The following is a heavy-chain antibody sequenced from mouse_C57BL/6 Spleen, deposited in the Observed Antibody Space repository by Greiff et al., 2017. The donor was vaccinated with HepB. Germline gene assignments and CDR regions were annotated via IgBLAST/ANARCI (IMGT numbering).Heavy chain of an antibody. V-gene: IGHV6-3*01. J-gene: IGHJ4*01. D-gene: IGHD2-4*01. CDR3: TVDYDYTYYAMDY. CDR1: GFTFSNYW. Sequence: EVKVEESGGGLVQPGGSMKLSCVASGFTFSNYWMNWVRQSPEKGLEWVAQIRLKSDNYATHYAESVKGRFTISRDDSKSSVYLQMNNLRAEDTGIYYCTVDYDYTYYAMDYWGQGTSVTVSS. CDR2: IRLKSDNYAT.